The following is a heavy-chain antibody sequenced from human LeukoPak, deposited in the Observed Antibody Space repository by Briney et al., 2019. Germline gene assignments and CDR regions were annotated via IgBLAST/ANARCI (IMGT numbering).Heavy chain of an antibody. CDR3: ARPRDGYNLYFDY. Sequence: GESLKISCKGSGYIFASYWIAWVRQVPGKGLECMGIIYPGDSDTRYSPSFQGQVTISADKSISTAYLQWSSLKASDTAMYYCARPRDGYNLYFDYWGQGTLVTVSS. CDR1: GYIFASYW. D-gene: IGHD5-24*01. CDR2: IYPGDSDT. J-gene: IGHJ4*02. V-gene: IGHV5-51*01.